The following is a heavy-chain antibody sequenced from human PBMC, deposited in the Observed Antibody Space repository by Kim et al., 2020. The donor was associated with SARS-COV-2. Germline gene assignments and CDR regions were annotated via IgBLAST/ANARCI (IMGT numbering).Heavy chain of an antibody. D-gene: IGHD2-15*01. J-gene: IGHJ4*02. CDR1: GGTFSSYA. CDR2: IIPILGIA. CDR3: ASGTGNYCSGGSCHFDY. V-gene: IGHV1-69*04. Sequence: SVKVSCKASGGTFSSYAISWVRQAPGQGLEWMGRIIPILGIANYAQKFQGRVTITADKSTSTAYMELSSLRSEDTAVYYCASGTGNYCSGGSCHFDYWGQGTLVTVSS.